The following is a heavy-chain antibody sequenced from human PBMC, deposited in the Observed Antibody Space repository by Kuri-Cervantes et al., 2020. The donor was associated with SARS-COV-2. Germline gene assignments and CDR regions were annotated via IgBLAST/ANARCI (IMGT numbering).Heavy chain of an antibody. Sequence: GESLKISCAASGFTFSNAWMSWVRQAPGKGLEWVGRIKSKTDGGTTDYAAPVKGRFTISRDDSKNTLYLQMNSLRAEDTALYYCAKSAGSTSLYNWFDPWGQGTLVTVSS. J-gene: IGHJ5*02. V-gene: IGHV3-15*05. CDR1: GFTFSNAW. D-gene: IGHD2-2*01. CDR2: IKSKTDGGTT. CDR3: AKSAGSTSLYNWFDP.